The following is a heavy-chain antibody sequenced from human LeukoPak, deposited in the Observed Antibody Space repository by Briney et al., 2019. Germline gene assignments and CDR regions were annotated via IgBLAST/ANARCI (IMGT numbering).Heavy chain of an antibody. V-gene: IGHV3-53*05. CDR3: AKDLDIVVVPAATNYYYYGMDV. Sequence: PGGSLRLSCAASGFTVSSNYMSWVRQAPGKGLEWVSVIYSGGSTYYADSVKGRFTISRDNSKNTLYLQMNSLRAEDTAVYYCAKDLDIVVVPAATNYYYYGMDVWGQGTTVTVSS. D-gene: IGHD2-2*03. CDR2: IYSGGST. CDR1: GFTVSSNY. J-gene: IGHJ6*02.